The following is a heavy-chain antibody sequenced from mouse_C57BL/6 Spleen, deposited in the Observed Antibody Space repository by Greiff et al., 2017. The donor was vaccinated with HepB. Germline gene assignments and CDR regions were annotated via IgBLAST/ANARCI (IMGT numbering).Heavy chain of an antibody. J-gene: IGHJ4*01. CDR3: ASTAQATVAMDY. CDR2: IYPGDGDT. Sequence: VQLQQSGPELVKPGASVKISCKASGYAFSSSWMNWVKQRPGKGLEWIGRIYPGDGDTNYNGKFKGKATLTADKSSSTAYMQLSSLTSEDSAVYFCASTAQATVAMDYWGQGTSVTVSS. D-gene: IGHD3-2*02. CDR1: GYAFSSSW. V-gene: IGHV1-82*01.